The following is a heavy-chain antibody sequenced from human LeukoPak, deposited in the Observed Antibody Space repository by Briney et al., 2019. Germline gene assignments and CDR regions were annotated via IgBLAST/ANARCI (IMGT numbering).Heavy chain of an antibody. V-gene: IGHV3-48*03. D-gene: IGHD2-2*01. Sequence: PGGSLRLSCASSGFTFSSYEMNWVRQAPGKGLEWVSHISGSGGATYYADSVKGRFTISRDNAMTSLYLQMNSLRAEDTAVYYCARRYCSSTSCTLDYWGQGTLVTVSS. CDR1: GFTFSSYE. CDR2: ISGSGGAT. CDR3: ARRYCSSTSCTLDY. J-gene: IGHJ4*02.